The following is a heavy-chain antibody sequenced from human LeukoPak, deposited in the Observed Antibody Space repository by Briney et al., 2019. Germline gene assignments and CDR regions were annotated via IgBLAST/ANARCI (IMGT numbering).Heavy chain of an antibody. D-gene: IGHD3-10*01. J-gene: IGHJ5*02. Sequence: GGSLRLSCATSGFTFTSYWMHWVRQAPGKGLVWVSRINSDGSTTSYADSVKGRFTISRDNSKNTLYLQMNSLRAEDTAVYFCARVATGSYDWFDPWGQGTLVTVFS. V-gene: IGHV3-74*01. CDR2: INSDGSTT. CDR3: ARVATGSYDWFDP. CDR1: GFTFTSYW.